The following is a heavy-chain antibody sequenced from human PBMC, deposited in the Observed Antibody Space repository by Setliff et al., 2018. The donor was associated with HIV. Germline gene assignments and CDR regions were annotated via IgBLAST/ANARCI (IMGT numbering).Heavy chain of an antibody. CDR1: GGFIKNSNYY. Sequence: PSETLSLTCTVYGGFIKNSNYYWGWIRQPPGKGLEWIGNIHYSGSTYYNPSLKSRVTISVDTSKNQFSLKLSSVTAADTAVYYCARSLYYHGSGRSYFDYWGQGTLVTVSS. D-gene: IGHD3-10*01. CDR3: ARSLYYHGSGRSYFDY. J-gene: IGHJ4*02. CDR2: IHYSGST. V-gene: IGHV4-39*07.